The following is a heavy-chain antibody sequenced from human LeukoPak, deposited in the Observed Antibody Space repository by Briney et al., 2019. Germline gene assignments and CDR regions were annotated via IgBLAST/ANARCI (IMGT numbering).Heavy chain of an antibody. Sequence: GGSLRLSCAASGFTFSSYSMNWVRQAPGKGLEWVSSISSSSSYIYYADSVKGRFTISRDNAKNPLYLQMNSLRAEDTAVYYCAREEWELADAFDIWGQGTMVTVSS. J-gene: IGHJ3*02. CDR1: GFTFSSYS. V-gene: IGHV3-21*01. D-gene: IGHD1-26*01. CDR3: AREEWELADAFDI. CDR2: ISSSSSYI.